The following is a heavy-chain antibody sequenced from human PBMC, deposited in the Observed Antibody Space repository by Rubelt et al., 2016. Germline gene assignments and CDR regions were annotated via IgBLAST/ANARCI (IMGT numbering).Heavy chain of an antibody. V-gene: IGHV4-59*01. CDR3: AREVPVDGTAFDP. CDR2: FYHTGST. CDR1: GASISSYY. D-gene: IGHD6-19*01. J-gene: IGHJ5*02. Sequence: LQKPSETLSLTCSVSGASISSYYWSWIRQPPGKGLEWIASFYHTGSTTYNPSLKIRVTMSVDTSKNQFSLKVRSVTAADTAVYYCAREVPVDGTAFDPWGQGTLVTVSS.